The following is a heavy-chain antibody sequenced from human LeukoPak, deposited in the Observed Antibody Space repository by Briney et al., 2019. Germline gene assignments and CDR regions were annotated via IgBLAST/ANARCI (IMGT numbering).Heavy chain of an antibody. CDR3: ARDKVVGSVNLPSWFDP. J-gene: IGHJ5*02. CDR1: GGSISSYY. V-gene: IGHV4-4*07. CDR2: IYTSGST. D-gene: IGHD1-14*01. Sequence: SETLSLTCTVSGGSISSYYLSWIRQPAGKGLEWIGRIYTSGSTNYNPSLKSRVTMSVDTSKNQFSLKLSSVTAADTAVYYCARDKVVGSVNLPSWFDPWGQGTLVTVPS.